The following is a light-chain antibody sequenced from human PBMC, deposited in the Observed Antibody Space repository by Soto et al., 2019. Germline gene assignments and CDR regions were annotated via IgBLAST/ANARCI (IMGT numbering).Light chain of an antibody. CDR1: QTISTW. Sequence: DIQMTQSPSTLSASVGDRVTISCRASQTISTWLAWYQQKPGKAPNLLIYKASSLESGVTSRFNGSGSGTEFTLTISSLQPDDFATYYSRQYNTFPLTFGGRAKVEIK. V-gene: IGKV1-5*03. CDR2: KAS. CDR3: RQYNTFPLT. J-gene: IGKJ4*01.